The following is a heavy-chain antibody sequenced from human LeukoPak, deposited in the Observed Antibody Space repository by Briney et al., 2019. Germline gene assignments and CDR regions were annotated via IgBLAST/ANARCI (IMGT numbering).Heavy chain of an antibody. Sequence: GGSLRLSCAASGFTFSSYWMSWVRQAPGKGLEWVANIKQDGSEKYYVDSVKGRFTISRDNAKNSLYLQMNSLRAEDTAVYYCARDSKWEVPDAFDIWGQGTMVTVSS. D-gene: IGHD1-26*01. J-gene: IGHJ3*02. CDR2: IKQDGSEK. V-gene: IGHV3-7*01. CDR1: GFTFSSYW. CDR3: ARDSKWEVPDAFDI.